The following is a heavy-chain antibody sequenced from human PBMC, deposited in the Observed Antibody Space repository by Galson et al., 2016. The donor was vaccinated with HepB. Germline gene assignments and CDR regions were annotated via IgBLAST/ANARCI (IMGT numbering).Heavy chain of an antibody. V-gene: IGHV3-23*01. CDR3: VKQIFSSGIFLHFDY. J-gene: IGHJ4*02. CDR2: ISDSGGET. Sequence: SLRLSCAASGFNLRSYALSWVRQTPGKGLEWVSTISDSGGETYYADSVKGRFTISWDNSRNTLHLQMNSLRAEDTATYYCVKQIFSSGIFLHFDYWGQGTLVTVSS. D-gene: IGHD3-3*01. CDR1: GFNLRSYA.